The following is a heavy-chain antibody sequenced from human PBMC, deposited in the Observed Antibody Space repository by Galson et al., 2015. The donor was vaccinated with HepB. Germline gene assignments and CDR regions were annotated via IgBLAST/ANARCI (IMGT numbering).Heavy chain of an antibody. V-gene: IGHV1-18*01. CDR3: ARGALVVAVGATQNNWFDP. CDR1: GYTFSSYS. D-gene: IGHD2-15*01. J-gene: IGHJ5*02. Sequence: SVKVSCKASGYTFSSYSITWVRQAPGQGLEWVGWISPQNRGTNYAQNFQGRVSMTTDTSTRTAYMELRSLRSDDTAVYYCARGALVVAVGATQNNWFDPWGRGTLVTVSS. CDR2: ISPQNRGT.